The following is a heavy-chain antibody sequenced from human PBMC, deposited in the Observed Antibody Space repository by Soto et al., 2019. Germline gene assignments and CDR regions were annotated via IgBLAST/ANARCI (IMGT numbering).Heavy chain of an antibody. D-gene: IGHD5-18*01. V-gene: IGHV3-66*01. Sequence: GGSLRLSCAASGFTVSSNYMSWVRQAPGKGLEWVSVIYSGGSTYYADSVKGRFTISRDNSKNTLYLQMNSLRAEDTAVYYCARDRWIRKNYYGMDVWGQGTTVTVSS. CDR2: IYSGGST. CDR3: ARDRWIRKNYYGMDV. CDR1: GFTVSSNY. J-gene: IGHJ6*02.